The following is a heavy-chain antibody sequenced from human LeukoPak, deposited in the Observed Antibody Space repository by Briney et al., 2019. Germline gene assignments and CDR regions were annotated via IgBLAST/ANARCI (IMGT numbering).Heavy chain of an antibody. CDR3: ARDPRYFDWLFPDY. CDR1: GGTFSSYA. D-gene: IGHD3-9*01. CDR2: IIPILGIA. V-gene: IGHV1-69*04. Sequence: SVKVPCKASGGTFSSYAISWVRQAPGQGLEWMGRIIPILGIANYAQKFQGRVTITADKSTSTAYMELSSLRSEDTAVYYCARDPRYFDWLFPDYWGQGTLVTVSS. J-gene: IGHJ4*02.